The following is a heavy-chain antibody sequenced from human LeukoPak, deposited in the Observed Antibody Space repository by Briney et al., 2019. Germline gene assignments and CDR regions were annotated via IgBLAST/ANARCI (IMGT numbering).Heavy chain of an antibody. Sequence: SQTLSLTCAISGDSVSSNIAAWNWIRQSPSRCLEWLGRTYYRSKWYNDYAVSVKSRITINPDTSKKQFSLQLNSVTPEDTAVYYCAREGVATIVGPFDYWGQGTLVTVSS. V-gene: IGHV6-1*01. D-gene: IGHD5-12*01. CDR3: AREGVATIVGPFDY. CDR1: GDSVSSNIAA. CDR2: TYYRSKWYN. J-gene: IGHJ4*02.